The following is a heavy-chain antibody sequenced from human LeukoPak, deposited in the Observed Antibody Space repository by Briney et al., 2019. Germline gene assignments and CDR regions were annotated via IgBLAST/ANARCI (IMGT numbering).Heavy chain of an antibody. CDR1: GFAFSSYA. J-gene: IGHJ4*02. Sequence: GGSLRLSCAASGFAFSSYAMSWVRQAPGKGLEWVSGLSGSGSTRYYADSVKGRFTISRDNSRNTLDLQMNSLRVEDTALYYCPKAVVGATTGTKRGADSWGQGTLVTVSS. D-gene: IGHD1-26*01. CDR2: LSGSGSTR. CDR3: PKAVVGATTGTKRGADS. V-gene: IGHV3-23*01.